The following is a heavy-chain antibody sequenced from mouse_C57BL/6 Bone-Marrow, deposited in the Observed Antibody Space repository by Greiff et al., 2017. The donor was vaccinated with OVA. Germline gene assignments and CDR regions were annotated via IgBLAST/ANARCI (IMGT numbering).Heavy chain of an antibody. CDR1: GYTFTSYW. CDR2: IHPNSGST. Sequence: QVQLQQPGAELVKPGASVKLSCKASGYTFTSYWMHWVKQRPGQGLEWIGMIHPNSGSTKYNEKFKSKATLTVDKSSSTAYMQLCSLSSVDCAVYYCARFPAPNYWGQGTTLTVSS. CDR3: ARFPAPNY. V-gene: IGHV1-64*01. J-gene: IGHJ2*01.